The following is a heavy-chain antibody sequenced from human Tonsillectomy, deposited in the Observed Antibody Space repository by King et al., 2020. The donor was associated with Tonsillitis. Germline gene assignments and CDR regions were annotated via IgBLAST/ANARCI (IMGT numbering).Heavy chain of an antibody. J-gene: IGHJ3*01. D-gene: IGHD5/OR15-5a*01. CDR2: VGTASEI. CDR3: VRAVYTGAFDF. CDR1: GFPFHSFD. Sequence: VQLVESGGGLVQPGGSLRLSCAASGFPFHSFDMHWVRQTTGKGLEWVSGVGTASEIYCPLSLKGRFYITRENAKNSFYLQMNNLTAADTAGYYCVRAVYTGAFDFWGQGTLVTVSS. V-gene: IGHV3-13*04.